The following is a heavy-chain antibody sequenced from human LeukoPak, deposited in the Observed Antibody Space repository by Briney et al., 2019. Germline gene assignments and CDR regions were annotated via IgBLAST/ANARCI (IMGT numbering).Heavy chain of an antibody. V-gene: IGHV4-61*02. CDR3: ARDVGRSLVYYYYMDV. Sequence: PSETLSLTCTVSGGSISSGSYYWSWIRQPAGKGLEWIGRMQTSGITNYNPSLKSRVTISVDTSKNQFSLKLSSVTAADTAVYYCARDVGRSLVYYYYMDVWGKGTTVTVSS. D-gene: IGHD3-16*01. CDR1: GGSISSGSYY. CDR2: MQTSGIT. J-gene: IGHJ6*03.